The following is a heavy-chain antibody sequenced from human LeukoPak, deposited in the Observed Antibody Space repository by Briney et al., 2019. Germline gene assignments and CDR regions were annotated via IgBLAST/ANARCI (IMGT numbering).Heavy chain of an antibody. CDR2: ISGGGGTT. CDR3: ARIGRSGFVLDV. V-gene: IGHV3-23*01. J-gene: IGHJ6*02. D-gene: IGHD3-10*01. CDR1: GFTFSSYA. Sequence: GGSLRLSCAASGFTFSSYAMSWVRQAPGKRLEWVSAISGGGGTTYYADSVKGRFTISRDNAKNSLFLQMNTLRADDTAVYYCARIGRSGFVLDVWGQGTTVTVSS.